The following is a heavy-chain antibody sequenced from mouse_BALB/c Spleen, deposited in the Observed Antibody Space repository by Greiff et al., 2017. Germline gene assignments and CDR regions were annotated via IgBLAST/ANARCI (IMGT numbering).Heavy chain of an antibody. V-gene: IGHV7-3*02. CDR2: IRNKANGYTT. Sequence: DVMLVESGGGLVQPGGSLRLSCATSGFTFTDYYMSWVRQPPGKALEWLGFIRNKANGYTTEYSASVKGRFTTSRNNSQSILYLQMNTLRAEDSATYYCARDTYCGNRLRAMDYWGEGTSVTVSS. CDR3: ARDTYCGNRLRAMDY. J-gene: IGHJ4*01. CDR1: GFTFTDYY. D-gene: IGHD2-1*01.